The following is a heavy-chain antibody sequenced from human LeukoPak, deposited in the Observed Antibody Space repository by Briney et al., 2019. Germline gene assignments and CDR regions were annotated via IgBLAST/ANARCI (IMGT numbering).Heavy chain of an antibody. CDR2: ISWSSGSI. V-gene: IGHV3-9*03. CDR3: AKDTVGATFAGAFDI. J-gene: IGHJ3*02. CDR1: GFTFNDYA. Sequence: GRSLRLSCAASGFTFNDYAMHWVRQAPGKGLEWVSGISWSSGSIGYADSVKGRFTTSRDNAKSSLYLQMNSLRAEDMALYYCAKDTVGATFAGAFDIWGRGTMVTVSS. D-gene: IGHD1-26*01.